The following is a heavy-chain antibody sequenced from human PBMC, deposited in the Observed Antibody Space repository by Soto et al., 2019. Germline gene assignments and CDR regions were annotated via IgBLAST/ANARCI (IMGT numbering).Heavy chain of an antibody. V-gene: IGHV3-33*01. CDR1: GFTFSSYG. J-gene: IGHJ4*02. CDR3: ARAKKIAVGWYEVRFDY. D-gene: IGHD6-19*01. CDR2: IWYDGSNK. Sequence: GGSLRLSCAASGFTFSSYGMHWVRQAPGKGLEWVAVIWYDGSNKYYADSVKGRFTISRDNSKNTLYLQMNSLRAEDTAGYYCARAKKIAVGWYEVRFDYWGQGTLVTVSS.